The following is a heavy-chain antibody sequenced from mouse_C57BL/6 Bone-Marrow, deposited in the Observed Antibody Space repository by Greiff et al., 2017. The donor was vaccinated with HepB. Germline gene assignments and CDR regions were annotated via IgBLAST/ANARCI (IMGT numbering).Heavy chain of an antibody. CDR3: AREDYGNPPWFAY. CDR1: GYTFTSYW. Sequence: VKLQQPGAELVKPGASVKMSCKASGYTFTSYWITWVKQRPGQGLEWIGDIYPGSGSTNYNEKFKSKATLTVDTSSSTAYMQLSSLTSEDSAVYYCAREDYGNPPWFAYWGQGTLVTVSA. CDR2: IYPGSGST. J-gene: IGHJ3*01. V-gene: IGHV1-55*01. D-gene: IGHD2-1*01.